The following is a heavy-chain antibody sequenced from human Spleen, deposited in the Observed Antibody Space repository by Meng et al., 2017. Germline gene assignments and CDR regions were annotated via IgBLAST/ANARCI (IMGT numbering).Heavy chain of an antibody. Sequence: GGPLRSPFAALGSTFSSYAMHWVGQAPGKGLEWVAVISYDGSNKYYEDSVKGRFTISRDNSKNTLYLQMNSLRAEDTAVYYCARDGGLLWFGELFTGAFDIWGQGTMVTVSS. J-gene: IGHJ3*02. D-gene: IGHD3-10*01. CDR3: ARDGGLLWFGELFTGAFDI. CDR2: ISYDGSNK. V-gene: IGHV3-30*16. CDR1: GSTFSSYA.